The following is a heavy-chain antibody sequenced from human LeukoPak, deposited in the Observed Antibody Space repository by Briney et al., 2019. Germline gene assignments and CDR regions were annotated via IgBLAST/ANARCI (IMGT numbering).Heavy chain of an antibody. Sequence: GGSLRLSCIASEFIFSSYEMNWVRQAPGKGLEWVSYISGSGNIIYYADSVKGRFTISRDNTKNSLYLQMNSLRVEDTAVYYCARPRSDLYGMDVWGQGTTVTVSS. CDR2: ISGSGNII. CDR3: ARPRSDLYGMDV. V-gene: IGHV3-48*03. CDR1: EFIFSSYE. J-gene: IGHJ6*02.